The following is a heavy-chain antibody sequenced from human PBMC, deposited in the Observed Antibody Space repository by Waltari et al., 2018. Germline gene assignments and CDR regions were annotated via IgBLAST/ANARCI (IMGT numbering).Heavy chain of an antibody. CDR3: ARGALTLYYFDY. CDR2: VYHNGNT. V-gene: IGHV4-38-2*02. CDR1: GYSISSGYY. Sequence: QVQLQESGPGLLKPSETLSLTCNVFGYSISSGYYWGWIRQSPGKGLEWIGSVYHNGNTYYKPSLKGRVTISLDTSKNKFSLELSSVTAADTAVYYCARGALTLYYFDYWGQGTLVTVSS. J-gene: IGHJ4*02. D-gene: IGHD3-9*01.